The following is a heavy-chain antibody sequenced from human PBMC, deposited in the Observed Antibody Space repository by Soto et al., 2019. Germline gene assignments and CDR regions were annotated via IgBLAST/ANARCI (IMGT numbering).Heavy chain of an antibody. CDR3: AKERSSGYYFFDY. V-gene: IGHV3-23*01. CDR2: ISGSDGST. J-gene: IGHJ4*02. CDR1: GFTFSNYA. D-gene: IGHD5-12*01. Sequence: GGSLRLSXAASGFTFSNYAMSWVRQAPGEGLEWVSTISGSDGSTYYADSVKGRFTISRDISKNTLYLQMNSLRAEDTAIYYCAKERSSGYYFFDYWGQGTLVTVSS.